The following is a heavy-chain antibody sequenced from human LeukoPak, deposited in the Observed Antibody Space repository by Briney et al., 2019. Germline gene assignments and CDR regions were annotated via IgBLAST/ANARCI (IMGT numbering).Heavy chain of an antibody. D-gene: IGHD6-13*01. CDR1: AGSISSNY. V-gene: IGHV4-59*01. CDR3: ARAHFTGSSWYVFDY. Sequence: PSETLSLTCTVSAGSISSNYWSWMRQPPGKGLEWIGYISYSGSTNYNPSLKSRVTISVDSSKNQFSLKLSSVTAADTAVYYCARAHFTGSSWYVFDYWGPGTLVTVSS. J-gene: IGHJ4*02. CDR2: ISYSGST.